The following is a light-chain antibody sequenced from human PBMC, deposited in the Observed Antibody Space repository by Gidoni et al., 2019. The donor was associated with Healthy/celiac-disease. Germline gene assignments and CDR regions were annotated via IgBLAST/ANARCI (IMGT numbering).Light chain of an antibody. CDR1: QSVSSSY. V-gene: IGKV3-20*01. CDR2: GAS. Sequence: IVLTQSPGTLSLSPGERATLSCRASQSVSSSYLAWYQQKPGQAPRLLIYGASSRATGIPDRFSGSGSGTDFTLTISRLDPEDFAVYYCQQYGSSPGTFGQXTKVEIK. J-gene: IGKJ1*01. CDR3: QQYGSSPGT.